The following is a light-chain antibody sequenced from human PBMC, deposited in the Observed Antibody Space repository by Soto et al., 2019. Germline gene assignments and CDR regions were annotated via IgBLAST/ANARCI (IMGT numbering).Light chain of an antibody. V-gene: IGLV3-1*01. CDR3: QAWDSSTAV. Sequence: SYELTQPPSVSVSPGQTATITCSGDKLGDKFASWYQQKPGQSPVSVIYQDTKRPSGIPERFSGSNSGSTATLTISGTQAMDEADYYCQAWDSSTAVFGGGTKVTVL. CDR2: QDT. J-gene: IGLJ2*01. CDR1: KLGDKF.